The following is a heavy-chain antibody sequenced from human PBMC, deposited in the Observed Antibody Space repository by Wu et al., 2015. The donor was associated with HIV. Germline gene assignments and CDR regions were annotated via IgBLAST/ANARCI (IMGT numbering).Heavy chain of an antibody. J-gene: IGHJ4*02. CDR1: GYTLTELP. Sequence: QVQLVQSGAEVKKPGASVKVSCKVSGYTLTELPMHWVRQAPGKGLEWMGGFDPEDGETIYAQKFQGRVTVTEDTSTDTAYMELSSLRSEDTAVYYCARGKDIVATIYFDSWAREPWSPSP. V-gene: IGHV1-24*01. CDR3: ARGKDIVATIYFDS. D-gene: IGHD5-12*01. CDR2: FDPEDGET.